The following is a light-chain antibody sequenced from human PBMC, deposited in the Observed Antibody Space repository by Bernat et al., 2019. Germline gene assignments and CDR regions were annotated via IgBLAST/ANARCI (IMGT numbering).Light chain of an antibody. J-gene: IGLJ3*02. CDR3: VLYMGDGIWV. CDR2: STE. CDR1: SGAVSKNYY. V-gene: IGLV8-61*01. Sequence: QTVVTQEPSFSVSPGGTVTLTCGLRSGAVSKNYYPSWYQQTPGQAPRTLIYSTEARSSGVPDRFSGSILGNKAALTITGAQADDESDYDCVLYMGDGIWVFGGGTKLTVL.